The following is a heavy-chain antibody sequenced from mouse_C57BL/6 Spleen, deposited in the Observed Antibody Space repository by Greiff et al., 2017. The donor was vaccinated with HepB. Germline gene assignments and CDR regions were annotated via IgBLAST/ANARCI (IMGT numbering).Heavy chain of an antibody. CDR3: AITTGGWFAY. Sequence: VQLQESGPELVKPGASVKISCKASGYAFSSSWMNWVKQRPGKGLEWIGRIYPGDGDTNYNGKFKGKATLTADKSSSTAYMQLSSLTSEDSAVYFCAITTGGWFAYWGQGTLVTVSA. CDR2: IYPGDGDT. J-gene: IGHJ3*01. CDR1: GYAFSSSW. D-gene: IGHD1-1*01. V-gene: IGHV1-82*01.